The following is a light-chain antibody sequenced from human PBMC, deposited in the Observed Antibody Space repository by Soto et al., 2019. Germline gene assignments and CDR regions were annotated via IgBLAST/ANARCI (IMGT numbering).Light chain of an antibody. CDR2: SNN. V-gene: IGLV1-44*01. CDR1: SSNIGSNT. Sequence: QSVLTQPPSASGTPGQRVTSSCSGSSSNIGSNTVNWYQQLPGTAPKLLIYSNNQRPSGFPDRFSGSKSGNSASLAISGLQSEDEADYYCAAWDDSLNGYVFGTGTKLTVL. CDR3: AAWDDSLNGYV. J-gene: IGLJ1*01.